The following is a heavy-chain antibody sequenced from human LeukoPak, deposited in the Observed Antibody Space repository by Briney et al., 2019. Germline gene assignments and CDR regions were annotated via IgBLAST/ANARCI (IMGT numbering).Heavy chain of an antibody. Sequence: KTSETLSLTCTVSGGSISSYYWSWIRQPPGKGLEWIGNIYYSGSTNYNPSLKSRVTISVDTSKNQFSLKLSSVTAADTAVYYCARDRRGYCSGGSCFDDAFDIWGQGTMVTVSS. CDR3: ARDRRGYCSGGSCFDDAFDI. J-gene: IGHJ3*02. CDR1: GGSISSYY. V-gene: IGHV4-59*12. D-gene: IGHD2-15*01. CDR2: IYYSGST.